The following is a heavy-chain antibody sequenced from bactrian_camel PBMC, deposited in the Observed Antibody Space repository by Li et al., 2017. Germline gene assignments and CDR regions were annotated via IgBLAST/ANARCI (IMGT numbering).Heavy chain of an antibody. CDR2: VDTDGSET. CDR1: EFSFSYYY. CDR3: TTAGLMNW. Sequence: QLAESGGGLVQPGGSLSLSCVASEFSFSYYYMSWVRQAPGKGLDRVSQVDTDGSETYYRDSVKGRFTIPRDNAKNTVYLQMNNLKSEDAGQYFCTTAGLMNWWGQGTQVTVS. D-gene: IGHD1*01. V-gene: IGHV3S5*01. J-gene: IGHJ4*01.